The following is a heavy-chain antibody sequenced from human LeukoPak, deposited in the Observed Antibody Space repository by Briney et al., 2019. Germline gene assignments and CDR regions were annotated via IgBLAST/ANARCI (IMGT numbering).Heavy chain of an antibody. D-gene: IGHD6-13*01. CDR1: GYTFTSYG. CDR3: AVNIAAAGDNWLDP. V-gene: IGHV1-18*04. Sequence: ASVKVSCKASGYTFTSYGISWVRQAPGQGLEWMGWISAYNGNTNYAQKLQGRVTMTTDTSTSTAYMELRSLRSDDTAVYYCAVNIAAAGDNWLDPWGQGTLVTVSS. J-gene: IGHJ5*02. CDR2: ISAYNGNT.